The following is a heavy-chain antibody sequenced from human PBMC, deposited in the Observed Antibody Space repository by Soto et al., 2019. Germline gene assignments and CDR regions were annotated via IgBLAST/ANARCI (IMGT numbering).Heavy chain of an antibody. CDR1: AFPFRTYA. CDR3: VKEWYGESN. J-gene: IGHJ1*01. CDR2: ITPTGHAV. V-gene: IGHV3-48*02. D-gene: IGHD3-10*01. Sequence: GSLSRSSADAAFPFRTYAMDWVRQAPGKGLEWLSYITPTGHAVFYAESVKGRFTTSRDNAKNSLSLQMNDLRDEDTGVYYCVKEWYGESNWGQGT.